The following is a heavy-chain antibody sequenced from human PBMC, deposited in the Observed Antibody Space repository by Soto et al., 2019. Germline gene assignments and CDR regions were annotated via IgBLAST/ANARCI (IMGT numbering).Heavy chain of an antibody. Sequence: ASVKVSCKASGYTFTSYGVSWVRQAPGQGLEWMGWINAYNGNTHYAQKFQGRVTMTTDTSTSTAYMELRSLTSDDTAVYHCAIFQIVGATYTFDYWGQETQVTVSS. CDR3: AIFQIVGATYTFDY. J-gene: IGHJ4*02. V-gene: IGHV1-18*04. D-gene: IGHD2-21*01. CDR2: INAYNGNT. CDR1: GYTFTSYG.